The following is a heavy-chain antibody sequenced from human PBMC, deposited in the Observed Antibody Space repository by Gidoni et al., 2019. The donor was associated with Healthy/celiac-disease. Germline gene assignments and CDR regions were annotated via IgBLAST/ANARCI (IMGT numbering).Heavy chain of an antibody. Sequence: QVQLVESGGGVVQPGRSLRLSCAASGFTFSSSGMHWVRQAPGKGLEWVAVISYDGSNKYYADSVKGRFTISRDNSKNTLYLQMNSLRAEDTAVYYCAKDGARYCSSTSCWGWDYWGQGTLVTVSS. D-gene: IGHD2-2*01. CDR3: AKDGARYCSSTSCWGWDY. V-gene: IGHV3-30*18. CDR1: GFTFSSSG. CDR2: ISYDGSNK. J-gene: IGHJ4*02.